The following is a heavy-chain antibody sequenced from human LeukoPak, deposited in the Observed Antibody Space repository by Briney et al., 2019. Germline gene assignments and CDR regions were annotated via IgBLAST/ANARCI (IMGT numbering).Heavy chain of an antibody. D-gene: IGHD2-21*02. CDR3: ATSGWVVTNPFDY. CDR1: GSTVSSNY. V-gene: IGHV3-53*01. J-gene: IGHJ4*02. Sequence: GGSLRLSCAASGSTVSSNYMSWVRQAPGKGLEWVSVIYSGGSTYYADSVKGRFTIPRDNSKNTLYLQMNSLRAEDTAVYYCATSGWVVTNPFDYWGQGTLVTVSS. CDR2: IYSGGST.